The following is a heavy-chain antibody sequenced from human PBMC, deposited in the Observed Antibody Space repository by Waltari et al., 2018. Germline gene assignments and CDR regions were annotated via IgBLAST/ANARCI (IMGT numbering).Heavy chain of an antibody. CDR3: ARGFSYPPDY. CDR1: GGSFSGYY. Sequence: QVQLQQWGAGLLKPSETLSLTCAVYGGSFSGYYWSWIRQPPGKGLEWIGEINHSGSTNYNPSLKSRVTISVDTSKNQFSLKLSSVTAADTAVYYCARGFSYPPDYWGQGTLVTVSS. CDR2: INHSGST. J-gene: IGHJ4*02. V-gene: IGHV4-34*01.